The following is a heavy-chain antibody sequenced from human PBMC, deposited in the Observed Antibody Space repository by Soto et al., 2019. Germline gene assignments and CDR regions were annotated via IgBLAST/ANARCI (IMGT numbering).Heavy chain of an antibody. CDR3: ARSGYSYGPNPLLY. CDR2: IYHSGST. D-gene: IGHD5-18*01. CDR1: GGSISSGGYS. V-gene: IGHV4-30-2*01. Sequence: SETLSLTCAVSGGSISSGGYSWSWIRQPSGKGLEWIGYIYHSGSTYYNPSLKSRVTISVDRSKNQFSLKLSSVTAADTAVYYCARSGYSYGPNPLLYWGQGTLVTVSS. J-gene: IGHJ4*02.